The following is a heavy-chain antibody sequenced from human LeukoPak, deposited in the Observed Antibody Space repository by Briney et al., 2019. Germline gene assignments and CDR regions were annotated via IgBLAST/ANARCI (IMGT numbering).Heavy chain of an antibody. D-gene: IGHD1-26*01. V-gene: IGHV1-18*01. Sequence: ASVKVSCKASGYTFTNYDISWVRQAPGQGLEWMRWISAYNDNTNYAQKLQGRVTMTKDTSTSTAYMELRSLRSDDTAVYYCAREHSGSYSQPLDYFDYWGQGTLVTVSS. CDR2: ISAYNDNT. J-gene: IGHJ4*02. CDR1: GYTFTNYD. CDR3: AREHSGSYSQPLDYFDY.